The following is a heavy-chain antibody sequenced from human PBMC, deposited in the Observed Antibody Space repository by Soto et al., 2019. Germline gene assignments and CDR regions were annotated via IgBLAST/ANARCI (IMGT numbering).Heavy chain of an antibody. J-gene: IGHJ3*02. CDR1: GFTFSSYA. CDR2: ISYDGSNN. CDR3: ARIVVQLEFWDAFDI. V-gene: IGHV3-30-3*01. D-gene: IGHD1-1*01. Sequence: QVQLVESGGGVVQPGRSLRLSCAASGFTFSSYAMHWVRQAPGKGLEWVAVISYDGSNNYYADSVKGRFTISRDNSKNTLYLQMNSLGAEDTAVYYCARIVVQLEFWDAFDIWGQGTMVTVSS.